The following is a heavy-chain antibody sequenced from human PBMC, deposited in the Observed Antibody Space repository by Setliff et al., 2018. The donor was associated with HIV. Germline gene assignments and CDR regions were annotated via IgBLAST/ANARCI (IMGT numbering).Heavy chain of an antibody. Sequence: LRLSCAASGFTFSTYGMHWVRQAPGKGLEGVASIRYDGSNKYYADSVKGRFTISRDNSKNTLHLQMNSLRAEDTALYYCAKDMEYDTSVYYHWYFDLWGRGALVTVSS. CDR3: AKDMEYDTSVYYHWYFDL. CDR2: IRYDGSNK. J-gene: IGHJ2*01. CDR1: GFTFSTYG. D-gene: IGHD3-22*01. V-gene: IGHV3-30*02.